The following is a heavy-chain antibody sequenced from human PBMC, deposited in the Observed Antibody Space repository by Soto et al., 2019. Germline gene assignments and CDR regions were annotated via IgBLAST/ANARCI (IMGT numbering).Heavy chain of an antibody. D-gene: IGHD2-2*01. J-gene: IGHJ6*02. Sequence: VQVVESGGGVVQHGRYLRPFCAASGFTFSSYGMHWVRQAPGKGLEWVAVIWYDGSNKYYADSVKGRFTISRDNSTNTLYLQMNSLRAEDTAVYYCARDGVGVVPAAFGPYYGMDVWSQGTTVTVSS. CDR3: ARDGVGVVPAAFGPYYGMDV. V-gene: IGHV3-33*01. CDR1: GFTFSSYG. CDR2: IWYDGSNK.